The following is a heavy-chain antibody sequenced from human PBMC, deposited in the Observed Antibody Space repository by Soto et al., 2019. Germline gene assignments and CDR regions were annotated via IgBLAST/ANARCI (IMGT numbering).Heavy chain of an antibody. V-gene: IGHV3-23*01. J-gene: IGHJ4*02. CDR1: GFTFSSYA. CDR2: ISGSGGST. Sequence: GGSLRLSCAASGFTFSSYAMSWVRQAPGKGLEWVSAISGSGGSTYYADSVKGRFTVARDNAKNTLYLQMNSLRAEDTAVYYCAKVLSGCFDYWGQGTLVTVSS. D-gene: IGHD2-15*01. CDR3: AKVLSGCFDY.